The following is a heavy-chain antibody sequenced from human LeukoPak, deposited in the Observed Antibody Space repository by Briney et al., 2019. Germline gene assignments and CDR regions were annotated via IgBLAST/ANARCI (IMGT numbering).Heavy chain of an antibody. CDR2: INPSGGSA. CDR1: GYTFTSYY. D-gene: IGHD2-2*01. J-gene: IGHJ5*02. V-gene: IGHV1-46*01. Sequence: ASVKVSCKASGYTFTSYYMHWVRQAPGQGLEWMGIINPSGGSATYAQKFQGRVTMTRDTSTSTVYMDLSSLRSEDTAVCYCVRDSSSSSLADPWGQGTLVTVSS. CDR3: VRDSSSSSLADP.